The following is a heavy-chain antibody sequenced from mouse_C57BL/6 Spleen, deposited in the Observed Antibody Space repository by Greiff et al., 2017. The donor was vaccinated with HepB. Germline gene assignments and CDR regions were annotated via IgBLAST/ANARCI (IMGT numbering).Heavy chain of an antibody. CDR1: GYTFTSYW. V-gene: IGHV1-61*01. CDR2: IYPSDSET. J-gene: IGHJ3*01. Sequence: QVQLQQPGAELVRPGSSVKLSCKASGYTFTSYWMDWVKQRPGQGLEWIGNIYPSDSETHYNQKFKDKATLTVDKSSSTAYMQRSSLTSEDSAVYYCAREDGYSPWFAYWGQGTLVTVSA. CDR3: AREDGYSPWFAY. D-gene: IGHD2-3*01.